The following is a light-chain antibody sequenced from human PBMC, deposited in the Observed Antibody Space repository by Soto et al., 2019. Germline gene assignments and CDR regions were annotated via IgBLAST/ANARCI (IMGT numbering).Light chain of an antibody. Sequence: DIQMTQSPSAMSASVGDRVTITCRASQDISDFLAWFQQKPGEVPKRLIYAASSLESGVPSRFSGSGSGTEFNLTISSLQPEDFATYYCLQNNRYPWTFGQGTKVEIK. CDR2: AAS. CDR1: QDISDF. J-gene: IGKJ1*01. CDR3: LQNNRYPWT. V-gene: IGKV1-17*03.